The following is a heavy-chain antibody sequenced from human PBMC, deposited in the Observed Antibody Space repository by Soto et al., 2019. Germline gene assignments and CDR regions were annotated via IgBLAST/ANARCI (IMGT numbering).Heavy chain of an antibody. D-gene: IGHD6-13*01. CDR2: IWDDGSNK. CDR3: ARENQEL. J-gene: IGHJ4*02. CDR1: GFTFSSYG. V-gene: IGHV3-33*01. Sequence: QVQLVESGGGVVQPGRSLRLSCAASGFTFSSYGMHWVRQAPGKGLEWVAVIWDDGSNKYYADSVKGRFTISRDNSKNTLYLQMNSLRAEDTAVYYCARENQELWGQGTLVTVSS.